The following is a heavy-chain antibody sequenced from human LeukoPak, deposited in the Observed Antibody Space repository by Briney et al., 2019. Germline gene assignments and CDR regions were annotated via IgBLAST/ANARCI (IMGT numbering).Heavy chain of an antibody. V-gene: IGHV1-2*02. CDR3: AREYYYGSETSYYYYMDV. D-gene: IGHD3-10*01. CDR1: GYTFTGYY. Sequence: GSVKVSCKASGYTFTGYYMHWVRQAPGQGLEWMGWINPNSGGTNCAQKFQGRVTMTRDTSISTAYMELSRLRSDDTAVYYCAREYYYGSETSYYYYMDVWGKGTTVTVSS. CDR2: INPNSGGT. J-gene: IGHJ6*03.